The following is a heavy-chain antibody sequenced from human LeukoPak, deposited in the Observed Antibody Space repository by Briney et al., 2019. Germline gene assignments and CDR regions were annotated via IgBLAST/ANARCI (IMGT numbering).Heavy chain of an antibody. CDR2: IYYSGST. CDR1: GGSISSGGYY. V-gene: IGHV4-31*03. J-gene: IGHJ6*03. Sequence: SQTPSLTCTVSGGSISSGGYYWSWIRQHPGKGLEWIGYIYYSGSTYYNPSLKSRVTISVDTSKNQFSLKLSSVTAADTAVYYCARLSAKTLRGYYMDVWGKGTTVTVSS. D-gene: IGHD4-23*01. CDR3: ARLSAKTLRGYYMDV.